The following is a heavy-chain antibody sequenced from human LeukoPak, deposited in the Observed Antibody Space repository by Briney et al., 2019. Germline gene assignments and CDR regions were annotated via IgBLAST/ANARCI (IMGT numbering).Heavy chain of an antibody. J-gene: IGHJ6*03. Sequence: GGSLRLSCAASGFTFSSYAMSWVRQAPGKGLEWVSAICGRGGSTYYADSVKGRFTISRDNSKNTLYLQIKSLRAEDTAVYYCAKDKAERGYYYYYMDVWGKGTTVTVSS. CDR3: AKDKAERGYYYYYMDV. CDR1: GFTFSSYA. V-gene: IGHV3-23*01. D-gene: IGHD5-24*01. CDR2: ICGRGGST.